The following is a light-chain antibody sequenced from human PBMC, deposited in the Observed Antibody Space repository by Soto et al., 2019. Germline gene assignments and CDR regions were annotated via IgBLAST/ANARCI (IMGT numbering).Light chain of an antibody. CDR1: QSLVHSDGNTY. CDR3: MQGTTWPQT. Sequence: DVVMTQSPLPLSVTLGQPASISCRSSQSLVHSDGNTYLNWFHQRPGQSPRRLIYKDSNRESGVPDRFSGSESGTDFTLIISRVEAGDVGVYHCMQGTTWPQTSGQGTKVEVK. V-gene: IGKV2-30*02. J-gene: IGKJ1*01. CDR2: KDS.